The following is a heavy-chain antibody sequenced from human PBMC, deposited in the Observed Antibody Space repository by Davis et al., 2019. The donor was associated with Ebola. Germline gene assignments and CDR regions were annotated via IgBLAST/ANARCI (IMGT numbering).Heavy chain of an antibody. J-gene: IGHJ4*02. CDR1: GYTFSNYG. D-gene: IGHD6-19*01. V-gene: IGHV1-18*01. CDR2: VSGYNGKT. Sequence: ASVKVSCKASGYTFSNYGITWVRQAPGQGLEWMGWVSGYNGKTNYALKFQDRVTMTTDTSTNTVYMELRSLRSDDTAVYYCARDRYSSGWAMLDYWGQGTLVTVSS. CDR3: ARDRYSSGWAMLDY.